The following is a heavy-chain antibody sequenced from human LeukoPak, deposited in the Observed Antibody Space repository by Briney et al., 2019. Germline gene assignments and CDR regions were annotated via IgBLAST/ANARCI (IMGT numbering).Heavy chain of an antibody. Sequence: GESLKISCKGSGYSFTSYWIGWVRQMPGKGLEWMGIIYPGDSDTRYSPSFQGQVTISADKSISTAYLQWSSLKASDTAMYYCARRTTGTTGSWAFDIWGQGTMVTVSS. V-gene: IGHV5-51*01. J-gene: IGHJ3*02. CDR3: ARRTTGTTGSWAFDI. CDR2: IYPGDSDT. D-gene: IGHD1-1*01. CDR1: GYSFTSYW.